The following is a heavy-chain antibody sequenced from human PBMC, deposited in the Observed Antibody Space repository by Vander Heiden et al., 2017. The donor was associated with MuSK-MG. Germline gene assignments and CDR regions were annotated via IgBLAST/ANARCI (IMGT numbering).Heavy chain of an antibody. CDR1: GDSISSSSSC. CDR3: AKYSTSAGWFDP. D-gene: IGHD6-6*01. CDR2: ILYSGTT. V-gene: IGHV4-39*01. Sequence: QQLQESGPGLVKPSETLSLTCTVSGDSISSSSSCWGWIRQPPGMGLEWIGCILYSGTTYYNASLKSRVTISVDTSKNQFSLKLVSVTAADTAVYYCAKYSTSAGWFDPWGQGTLVTVSS. J-gene: IGHJ5*02.